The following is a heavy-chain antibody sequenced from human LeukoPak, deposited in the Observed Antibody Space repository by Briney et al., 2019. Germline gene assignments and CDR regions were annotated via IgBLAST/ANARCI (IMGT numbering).Heavy chain of an antibody. Sequence: GGSLRLSCGASGFIFSNYNMNWVRQAPEKGLEWVSSISITSTYVYYADSVKGRFTISRDNAKNSLYLQMNSLKAEDTAVYYCAKVRTDYYDSSGHAEYFQHWGQGTLVTVSS. D-gene: IGHD3-22*01. CDR3: AKVRTDYYDSSGHAEYFQH. J-gene: IGHJ1*01. CDR2: ISITSTYV. CDR1: GFIFSNYN. V-gene: IGHV3-21*04.